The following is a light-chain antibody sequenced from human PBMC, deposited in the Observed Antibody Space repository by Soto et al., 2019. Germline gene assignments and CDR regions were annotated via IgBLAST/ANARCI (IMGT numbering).Light chain of an antibody. V-gene: IGKV3-11*01. CDR3: RQHANWPFLT. CDR1: QSVSSY. J-gene: IGKJ4*01. Sequence: EIVLTQSPATLSLSPGERATLSCRASQSVSSYLAWYQQTPGQEPRLLVYDASTRPTGVPARFSGSGSGTDFTLTISNLKPEDFAVYFCRQHANWPFLTFGEGTKVEIK. CDR2: DAS.